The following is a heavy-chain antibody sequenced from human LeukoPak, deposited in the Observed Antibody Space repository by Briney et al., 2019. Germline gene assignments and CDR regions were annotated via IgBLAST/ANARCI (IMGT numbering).Heavy chain of an antibody. V-gene: IGHV4-61*01. CDR3: ARDGYYYGFTYFDY. D-gene: IGHD5-18*01. Sequence: PSETLSLTCTVSGGSVTSGSYYWSWIRQPPGKGLEWIGFIYYSGSTTYNPSLKSRVTMSLDTSKNQFSLRLSSVTAADTAVYYCARDGYYYGFTYFDYWGQGTLLTVSS. CDR1: GGSVTSGSYY. CDR2: IYYSGST. J-gene: IGHJ4*02.